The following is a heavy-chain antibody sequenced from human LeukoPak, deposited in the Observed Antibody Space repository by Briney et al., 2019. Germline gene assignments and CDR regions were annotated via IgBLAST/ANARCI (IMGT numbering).Heavy chain of an antibody. CDR1: GFTFSSYS. V-gene: IGHV3-48*02. D-gene: IGHD3-16*01. CDR3: ARVAAGLGVDY. CDR2: ISSSSTI. Sequence: GGSLRLSCAASGFTFSSYSMNWVRQAPGKGLEWVPYISSSSTIYYADSVKGRFTISRDNAKNSLYLQMNSLRDEDTAVYYCARVAAGLGVDYWGQGTLVTVSS. J-gene: IGHJ4*02.